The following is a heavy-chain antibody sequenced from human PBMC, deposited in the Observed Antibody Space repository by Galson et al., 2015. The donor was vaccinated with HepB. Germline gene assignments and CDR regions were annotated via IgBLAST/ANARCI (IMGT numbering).Heavy chain of an antibody. Sequence: PALVKPTQTLTLTCTFSVFSLSTSGVGGGWIRQPPGKALEWLALIYWDDDKRYSPSLKSRLTITKDTSKNQVVLTMTNMDPVDPATYYCAHTGYSSSWFDDAFDIWGQGTMVTVSS. V-gene: IGHV2-5*02. CDR1: VFSLSTSGVG. J-gene: IGHJ3*02. CDR2: IYWDDDK. CDR3: AHTGYSSSWFDDAFDI. D-gene: IGHD6-13*01.